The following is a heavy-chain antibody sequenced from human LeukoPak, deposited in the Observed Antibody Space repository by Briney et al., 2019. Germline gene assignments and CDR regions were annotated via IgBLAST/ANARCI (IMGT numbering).Heavy chain of an antibody. CDR1: GGSISSGGYY. CDR3: ARAYDSSGYPVDY. D-gene: IGHD3-22*01. Sequence: SETLSLTCTVSGGSISSGGYYWSWIRQHPGKGLEWIGYIYYSGSTYYNPSLKSRVTISVDTPKNQFSLKLSSVTAADTAVYYCARAYDSSGYPVDYWGQGTLVTVSS. V-gene: IGHV4-31*03. J-gene: IGHJ4*02. CDR2: IYYSGST.